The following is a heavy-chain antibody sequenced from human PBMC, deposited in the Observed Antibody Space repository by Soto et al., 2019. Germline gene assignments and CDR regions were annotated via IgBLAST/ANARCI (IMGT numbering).Heavy chain of an antibody. Sequence: GGSLRLSCAASGFTFSSYAMSWVRQAPGKGLAWVSAISGSGGRTYYADSVKGRFTISRDNSKNTLYLQMNSLRAEDKAVYYCAKDKYYYGSGSISAFDIWGQGTMVTVSS. CDR1: GFTFSSYA. V-gene: IGHV3-23*01. J-gene: IGHJ3*02. CDR3: AKDKYYYGSGSISAFDI. CDR2: ISGSGGRT. D-gene: IGHD3-10*01.